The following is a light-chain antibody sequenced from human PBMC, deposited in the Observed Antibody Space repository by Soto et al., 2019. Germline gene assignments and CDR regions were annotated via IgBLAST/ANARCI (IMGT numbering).Light chain of an antibody. J-gene: IGKJ4*01. V-gene: IGKV1-12*01. CDR2: ASS. Sequence: DIQLTQSPSSVSASVGDRVTITCRASQGIYTWLAWYQQKPGKAPNLLIYASSSLQSGVPSRFSGSGSGTDFTLTISSLQPEDSATYYCQQANTLPPLTFGGGTKVDIK. CDR1: QGIYTW. CDR3: QQANTLPPLT.